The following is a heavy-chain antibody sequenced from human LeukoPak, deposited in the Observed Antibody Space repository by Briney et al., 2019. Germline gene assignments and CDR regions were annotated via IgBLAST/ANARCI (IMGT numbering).Heavy chain of an antibody. CDR1: GASITSYTYY. J-gene: IGHJ4*02. CDR2: FYYSGST. D-gene: IGHD4-23*01. Sequence: SETLSLTCTVSGASITSYTYYWGWIRQPPGKGLEWIGSFYYSGSTYYNPSLKSRVTISVDTSKNQFSLKLSSVTAADTAVYYCARLRWSQYYFDYWGKGTLVTVSS. CDR3: ARLRWSQYYFDY. V-gene: IGHV4-39*01.